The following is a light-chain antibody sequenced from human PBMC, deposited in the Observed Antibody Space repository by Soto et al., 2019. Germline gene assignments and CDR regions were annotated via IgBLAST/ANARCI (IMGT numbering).Light chain of an antibody. CDR2: GAS. V-gene: IGKV3-15*01. Sequence: EIVMTQSPATLSVSPGERATLSCWASQSVINNLAWYQQIRGQAPRLLIYGASTRATGIPARFSGSGSGTEFTLTITSLHSEDLAVYYCQPYNKWPRTFGQGTKVDIK. J-gene: IGKJ1*01. CDR1: QSVINN. CDR3: QPYNKWPRT.